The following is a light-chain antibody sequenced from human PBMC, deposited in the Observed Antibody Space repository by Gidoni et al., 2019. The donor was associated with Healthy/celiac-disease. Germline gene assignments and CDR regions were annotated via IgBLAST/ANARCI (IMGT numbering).Light chain of an antibody. CDR2: DAS. V-gene: IGKV1-33*01. Sequence: DIQMTQSPSSLSASVGDRVTITCQASQDISNYLNCYQQKPGKAHKLLIFDASNLETGVPSRFSGSGSGTDFTFTISSLQPEDIATYYCQQYDNLPYTFGQGTKLEIK. CDR3: QQYDNLPYT. CDR1: QDISNY. J-gene: IGKJ2*01.